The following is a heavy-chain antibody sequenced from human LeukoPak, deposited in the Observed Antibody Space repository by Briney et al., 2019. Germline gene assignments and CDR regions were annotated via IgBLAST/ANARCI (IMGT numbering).Heavy chain of an antibody. CDR2: IYYSGST. Sequence: PSETLSLTCTVSGGSISSYYWSWIRQPPGKGLEWIGYIYYSGSTNYNPSLKSRVTISVDTSKNQFSLKLSSVTAEDTAVYYCARVYRGVVFDYWGQGTLVTVSS. D-gene: IGHD3-10*01. CDR1: GGSISSYY. V-gene: IGHV4-59*01. CDR3: ARVYRGVVFDY. J-gene: IGHJ4*02.